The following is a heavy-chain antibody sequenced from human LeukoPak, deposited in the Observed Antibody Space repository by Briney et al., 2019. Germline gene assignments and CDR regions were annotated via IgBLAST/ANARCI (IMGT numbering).Heavy chain of an antibody. Sequence: SETLSLTCAVYGGSFSGYYWSWIRQPPGKGLEWIGSIYHSGSTYYNPSLKSRVTISVDTSKNQFSLKLSSVTAADTAVYYCARVARYYYYYMDVWGKGTTVTVSS. J-gene: IGHJ6*03. CDR3: ARVARYYYYYMDV. V-gene: IGHV4-34*01. CDR2: IYHSGST. CDR1: GGSFSGYY.